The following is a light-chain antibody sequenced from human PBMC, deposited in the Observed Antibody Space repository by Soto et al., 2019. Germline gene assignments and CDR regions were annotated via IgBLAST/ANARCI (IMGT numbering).Light chain of an antibody. CDR1: QDIGSS. J-gene: IGKJ1*01. CDR2: AAS. V-gene: IGKV1-16*01. Sequence: DIQMPQSPSSLSVSVGGRVTITCRASQDIGSSLGWFQQKPGKAPKSLIYAASTLQVGVPSRFSSSGSGTDFILTISSLQPEDFATYYCQQYNSYPRTFGQGTKVEIK. CDR3: QQYNSYPRT.